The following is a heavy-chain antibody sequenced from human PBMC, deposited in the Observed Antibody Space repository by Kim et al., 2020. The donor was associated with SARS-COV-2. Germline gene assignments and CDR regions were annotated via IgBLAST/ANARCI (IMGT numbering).Heavy chain of an antibody. V-gene: IGHV7-4-1*02. J-gene: IGHJ4*02. CDR1: GYTFTKYG. CDR3: ARAPYYDSSGVRGFDY. Sequence: ASVKVSCKASGYTFTKYGMNWVRQAPGQGLEWTGWINTNTGNPTYAQGFTGRFVFSLDTSVSTAYLQISSLKAEDTAVYYCARAPYYDSSGVRGFDYWGQGTLITVSS. CDR2: INTNTGNP. D-gene: IGHD3-22*01.